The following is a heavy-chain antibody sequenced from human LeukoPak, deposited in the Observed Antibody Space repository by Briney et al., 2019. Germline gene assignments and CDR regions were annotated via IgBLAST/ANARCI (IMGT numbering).Heavy chain of an antibody. J-gene: IGHJ4*02. Sequence: GGSLRLSCAASGFIFSSYGMHWVRQAPGKGLEWVAVLSSDGSNKYYTDSVKGRFTISRDNSKDTLYLQMNSLRVEDTALYYCAKGGEICSGGSCSPGYWGQGTLVTVSS. CDR3: AKGGEICSGGSCSPGY. CDR2: LSSDGSNK. CDR1: GFIFSSYG. D-gene: IGHD2-15*01. V-gene: IGHV3-30*18.